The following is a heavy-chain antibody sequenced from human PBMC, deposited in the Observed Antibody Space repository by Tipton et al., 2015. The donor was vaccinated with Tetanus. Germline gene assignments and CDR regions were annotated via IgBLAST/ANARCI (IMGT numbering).Heavy chain of an antibody. J-gene: IGHJ4*02. CDR1: GAVRAGDYS. Sequence: GLVKPSETLSLTCTVSGAVRAGDYSWNWIRQPPGKGLEWLAHVSYSGRTNSNYFLKSRITVSQDASKNQFSLRLTSVTAADTVVYYCARGWGSSWYYFDYWGQGILVTVSS. CDR3: ARGWGSSWYYFDY. CDR2: VSYSGRT. V-gene: IGHV4-61*08. D-gene: IGHD6-13*01.